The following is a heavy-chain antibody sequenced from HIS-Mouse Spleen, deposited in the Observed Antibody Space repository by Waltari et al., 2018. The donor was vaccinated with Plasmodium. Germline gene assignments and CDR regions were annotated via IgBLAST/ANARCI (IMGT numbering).Heavy chain of an antibody. CDR3: ARGLPGIAAAVDY. D-gene: IGHD6-13*01. V-gene: IGHV3-48*02. Sequence: EVQLVESGGGLVQPGGSLRLSCAASGFPFSRYSLNWFRQAPGKGLEWVSYISSSSSTIYYADSVKGRFTISRDNAKNSLYLQMNSLRDEDTAVYYCARGLPGIAAAVDYWGQGTLVTVSS. J-gene: IGHJ4*02. CDR1: GFPFSRYS. CDR2: ISSSSSTI.